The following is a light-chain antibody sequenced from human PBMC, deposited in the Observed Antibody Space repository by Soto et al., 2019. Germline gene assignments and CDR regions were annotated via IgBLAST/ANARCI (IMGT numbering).Light chain of an antibody. J-gene: IGKJ2*01. CDR2: LGS. Sequence: DIVMTQSPLSLPVTPGEPASISCRSSQSLLHSNGYNFLDWYLQKPGQSPQLLIHLGSNRASGVPDRFSGSGSGTDFTLRISIVEAEDVGVYYCMQALQTPPYTFGQGTKVDIK. CDR1: QSLLHSNGYNF. CDR3: MQALQTPPYT. V-gene: IGKV2-28*01.